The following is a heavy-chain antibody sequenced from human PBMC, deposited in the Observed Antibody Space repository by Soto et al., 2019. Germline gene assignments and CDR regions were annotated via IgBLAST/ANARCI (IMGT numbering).Heavy chain of an antibody. CDR1: GDCIYSGGYY. CDR2: IYHTGNT. J-gene: IGHJ5*02. CDR3: AIDSSSTANWIDP. V-gene: IGHV4-31*03. Sequence: TLSVTCPVSGDCIYSGGYYWTWIRQHPGKGLEWIGYIYHTGNTYYNPSRESRVTMSVDTSKNQFSLKLATVTAADTAVYYCAIDSSSTANWIDPWGQGTLVTVYS. D-gene: IGHD2-2*01.